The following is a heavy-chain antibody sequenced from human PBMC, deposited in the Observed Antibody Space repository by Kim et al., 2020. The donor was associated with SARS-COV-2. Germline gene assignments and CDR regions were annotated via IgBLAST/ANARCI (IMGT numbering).Heavy chain of an antibody. Sequence: NPSLKSRVTISVDTSKNQFSLKLSSVTAADTAVYYCARGRDGYNLRFDYWGQGTLVTVSS. CDR3: ARGRDGYNLRFDY. V-gene: IGHV4-31*02. D-gene: IGHD5-12*01. J-gene: IGHJ4*02.